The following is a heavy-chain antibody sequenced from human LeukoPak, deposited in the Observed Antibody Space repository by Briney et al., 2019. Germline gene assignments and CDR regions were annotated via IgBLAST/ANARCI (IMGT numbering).Heavy chain of an antibody. V-gene: IGHV3-30*18. CDR3: AKGRSSGWYSFQH. CDR1: GFTFSSYG. CDR2: ISYDGSNK. D-gene: IGHD6-19*01. Sequence: QPGRSLRLSCAASGFTFSSYGMHWVRQAPGKGLEWVAVISYDGSNKYYADSVKGRFTISRDNSKNTLYLQMNSLRPEDTAVYYCAKGRSSGWYSFQHWGQGTLVSVSS. J-gene: IGHJ1*01.